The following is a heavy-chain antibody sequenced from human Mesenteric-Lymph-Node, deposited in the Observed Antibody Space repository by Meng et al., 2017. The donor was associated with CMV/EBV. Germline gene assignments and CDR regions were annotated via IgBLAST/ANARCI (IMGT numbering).Heavy chain of an antibody. CDR2: INHSGST. V-gene: IGHV4-34*01. CDR3: ARGGRNYYGSEISYYYYGMDV. Sequence: SETLSLTCAVYGGSFNGYYWSWIRQPPGKGLEWIGEINHSGSTNYNPSLKSRVTISVDTSKNQFSLKLSSVTAADTAVYYCARGGRNYYGSEISYYYYGMDVWGQGTTVTVSS. D-gene: IGHD3-10*01. CDR1: GGSFNGYY. J-gene: IGHJ6*02.